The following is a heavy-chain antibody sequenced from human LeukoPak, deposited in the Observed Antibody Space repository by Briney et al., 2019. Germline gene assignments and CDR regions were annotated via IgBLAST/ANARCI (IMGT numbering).Heavy chain of an antibody. D-gene: IGHD2-15*01. V-gene: IGHV3-7*01. CDR3: ARLGYCSGGSCYSSYYFDY. CDR1: GFTFSSYW. CDR2: IKQDGSEK. Sequence: GGSLRLSCAASGFTFSSYWMSWVRQAPGKELEWVANIKQDGSEKYYVDSVKGRFTISRDNAKNSLYLQMNSLRAEDTAVYYCARLGYCSGGSCYSSYYFDYWGQGTLVTVSS. J-gene: IGHJ4*02.